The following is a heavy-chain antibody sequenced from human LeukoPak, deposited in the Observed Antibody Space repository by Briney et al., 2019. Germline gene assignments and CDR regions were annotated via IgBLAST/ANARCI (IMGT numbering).Heavy chain of an antibody. Sequence: GGSLRLSCAASGFIFGSYGMSWVRQAPGKGLEWVSFITPNADRTSYADSVEGRFTISRDNPRNTLYMQMNSLRDEDTALYYCAIMHGYYDGSGYWVQWGQGTLVTVSS. CDR2: ITPNADRT. CDR3: AIMHGYYDGSGYWVQ. CDR1: GFIFGSYG. V-gene: IGHV3-23*01. J-gene: IGHJ1*01. D-gene: IGHD3-22*01.